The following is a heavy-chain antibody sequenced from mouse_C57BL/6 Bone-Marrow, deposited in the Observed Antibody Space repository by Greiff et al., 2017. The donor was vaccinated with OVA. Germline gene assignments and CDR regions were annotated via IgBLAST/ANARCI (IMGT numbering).Heavy chain of an antibody. Sequence: VQLQQSGAELARPGASVKMSCKASGYTFTSYTMHWVKQRPGQGLEWIGYINPSSGYTKYNQKFKDKATLTADKSSSTAYMQLSSLTSEDSAVYYCARNYAYWYFDVWGTGTTVTVSS. V-gene: IGHV1-4*01. D-gene: IGHD2-4*01. CDR2: INPSSGYT. CDR1: GYTFTSYT. J-gene: IGHJ1*03. CDR3: ARNYAYWYFDV.